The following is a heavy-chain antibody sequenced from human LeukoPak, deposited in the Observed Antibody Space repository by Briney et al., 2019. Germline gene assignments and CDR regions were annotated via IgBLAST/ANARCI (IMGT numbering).Heavy chain of an antibody. V-gene: IGHV1-2*02. CDR2: INPNSGGT. Sequence: GASVKVSCKASGYTFTGYYMHWARQAPGQGLEWMGWINPNSGGTNYAQKFQGRVTMTRDTSISTAYMELSRLRSDDTAVYYCARRLQQQLVLGAFDIWGQGTMVTVSS. J-gene: IGHJ3*02. CDR1: GYTFTGYY. D-gene: IGHD6-13*01. CDR3: ARRLQQQLVLGAFDI.